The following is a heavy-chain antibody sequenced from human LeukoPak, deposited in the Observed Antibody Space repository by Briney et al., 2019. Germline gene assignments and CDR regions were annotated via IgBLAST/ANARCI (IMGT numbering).Heavy chain of an antibody. V-gene: IGHV1-69*06. CDR2: IIPMFDTA. CDR3: AVRNCSSTTCSGPLDY. D-gene: IGHD2-2*01. Sequence: SVKVSCKASGGTFSSYAISWVRQAPGQGLEWMGRIIPMFDTANYAQKFQGRVTITADRSTSTAYMELSSLRSEDTAVYYCAVRNCSSTTCSGPLDYWGQGTLVTVSS. J-gene: IGHJ4*02. CDR1: GGTFSSYA.